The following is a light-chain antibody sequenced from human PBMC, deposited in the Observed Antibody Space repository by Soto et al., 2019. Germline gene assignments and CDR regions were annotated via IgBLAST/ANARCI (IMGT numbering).Light chain of an antibody. J-gene: IGLJ2*01. CDR3: AARDDSLNGVV. Sequence: QSVLTQPPSASGTPGQRVTISCSGSSSNIGSKTVNWYQQLPGTAPKLLIYSNNQRPSGVPDRFSGSKSGTSASLAISGLQSEDEADYYCAARDDSLNGVVLGGGTKLTVL. V-gene: IGLV1-44*01. CDR2: SNN. CDR1: SSNIGSKT.